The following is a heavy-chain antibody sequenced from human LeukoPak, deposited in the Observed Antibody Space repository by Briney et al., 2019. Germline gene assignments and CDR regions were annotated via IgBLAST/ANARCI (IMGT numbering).Heavy chain of an antibody. CDR2: ISSSSSTI. V-gene: IGHV3-48*01. CDR3: AKDSPIDYDFWSGYYSHYYYYYMDV. J-gene: IGHJ6*03. D-gene: IGHD3-3*01. CDR1: AFTFSTYS. Sequence: GGSLRLSCAASAFTFSTYSMNWVRQAPGKGLEWVSYISSSSSTIYYADSVKGRFTISRDNSKNTLYLRMNSLRAEDTAVYYCAKDSPIDYDFWSGYYSHYYYYYMDVWGKGTTVTVSS.